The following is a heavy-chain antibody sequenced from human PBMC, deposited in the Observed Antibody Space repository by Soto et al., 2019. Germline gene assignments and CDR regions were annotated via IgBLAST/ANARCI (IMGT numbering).Heavy chain of an antibody. D-gene: IGHD6-13*01. CDR3: AKDTGGIAAAGTATFDP. V-gene: IGHV3-23*01. Sequence: GGSLRLSCAASGFTFSSYAMSWVRQAPGKGLEWVSAISGSGGSTYYADSVKGRFTISRDNSKNTLYLQMNSLRAEDTAVYYCAKDTGGIAAAGTATFDPWGQGTLVTVSS. CDR2: ISGSGGST. J-gene: IGHJ5*02. CDR1: GFTFSSYA.